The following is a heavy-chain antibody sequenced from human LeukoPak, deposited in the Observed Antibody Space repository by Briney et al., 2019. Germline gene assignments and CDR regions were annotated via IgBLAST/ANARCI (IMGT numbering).Heavy chain of an antibody. CDR1: GGSISSSSYY. CDR2: MYYSGST. D-gene: IGHD2-15*01. J-gene: IGHJ4*02. V-gene: IGHV4-39*01. CDR3: ARLGYPETGVDY. Sequence: TSETLSLTCTVSGGSISSSSYYWGWIRQPPGKGLEWIGSMYYSGSTYYNPSLKSRVTISVDTSKNQFSLKLRSVTAADTAVYYCARLGYPETGVDYWGQGTLVTVSS.